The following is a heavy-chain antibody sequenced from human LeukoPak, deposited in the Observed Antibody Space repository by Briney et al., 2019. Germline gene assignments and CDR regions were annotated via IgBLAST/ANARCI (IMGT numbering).Heavy chain of an antibody. Sequence: QPGGSLRLSCAASGFTFSIYAMNWVRQAPGKGLEWVSAISGGSGGSTYYADSVKGRFTISRDNAKNTLCLQMNSLRAEDTAVYYCANVRGWGQGTLVTVSS. CDR2: ISGGSGGST. V-gene: IGHV3-23*01. J-gene: IGHJ4*02. CDR1: GFTFSIYA. D-gene: IGHD3-10*02. CDR3: ANVRG.